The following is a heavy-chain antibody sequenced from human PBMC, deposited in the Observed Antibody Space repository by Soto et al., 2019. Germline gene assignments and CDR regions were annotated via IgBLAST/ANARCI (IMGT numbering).Heavy chain of an antibody. J-gene: IGHJ4*02. CDR1: GGSISNYY. Sequence: SETLSLTCTVSGGSISNYYWSWIRQPPGKGLEWIGYIYYSESTNYNPSLKSRVTISVDTSKNQFSLKLSSVTAADTAVYYCARLRVAASNYLDYWGQGTLVTVSS. V-gene: IGHV4-59*08. D-gene: IGHD6-13*01. CDR2: IYYSEST. CDR3: ARLRVAASNYLDY.